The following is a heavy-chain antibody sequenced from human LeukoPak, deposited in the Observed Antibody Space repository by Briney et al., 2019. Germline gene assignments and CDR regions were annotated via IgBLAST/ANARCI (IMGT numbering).Heavy chain of an antibody. CDR1: GYTFTGYY. J-gene: IGHJ4*02. Sequence: ASVRVSCKAFGYTFTGYYMHWVRQAPGQGLEWMGWINPNSGGTNYAQKFQGRVTMTRDTSISTAYMELSRLRSDDTAVYYCARGPRGDSSGEFDYWGQGTLVTVSS. CDR3: ARGPRGDSSGEFDY. V-gene: IGHV1-2*02. D-gene: IGHD3-22*01. CDR2: INPNSGGT.